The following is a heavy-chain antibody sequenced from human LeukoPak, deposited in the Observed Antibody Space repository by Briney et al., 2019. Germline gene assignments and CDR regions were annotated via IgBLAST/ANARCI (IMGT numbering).Heavy chain of an antibody. Sequence: GGSLRLSCAASGFTFSSYEMNWVRQAPGKGLEWVSYISSSGNTIYYADSVKGRFTISRDNAKNSLYLQMNSLKAEDTAVYYCARIGDKWNVFDHWGQGTLVTVSS. J-gene: IGHJ4*02. CDR3: ARIGDKWNVFDH. V-gene: IGHV3-48*03. CDR1: GFTFSSYE. D-gene: IGHD1-20*01. CDR2: ISSSGNTI.